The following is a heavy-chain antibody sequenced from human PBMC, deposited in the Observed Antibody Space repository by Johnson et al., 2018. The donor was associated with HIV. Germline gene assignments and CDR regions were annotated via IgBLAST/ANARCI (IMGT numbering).Heavy chain of an antibody. CDR2: ISSGGSGM. J-gene: IGHJ3*02. CDR3: ARDSTPWGGDYVAYAFDI. D-gene: IGHD4-17*01. Sequence: QVQLVESGGGLVRPGESLRLSCVASDFTFSDSYMNWIRQAPGKGLEWIAYISSGGSGMNYADSVKGRFTVSRDNAKKSLYLQMNSLRAEDTALYYCARDSTPWGGDYVAYAFDIWGRGTMVTVSS. CDR1: DFTFSDSY. V-gene: IGHV3-11*04.